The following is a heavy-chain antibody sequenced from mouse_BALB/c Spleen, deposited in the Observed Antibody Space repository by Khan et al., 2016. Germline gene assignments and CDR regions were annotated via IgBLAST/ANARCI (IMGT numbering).Heavy chain of an antibody. Sequence: EVQLLETGGGLVKPGGSLKLSCAASGFTFSDYYMYWVRQTPEKRLEWVATISDGGSYTYYPDSVKGRFTISRDNAKNNLYLQMSSLKSEDIATYYCAIDMYDYFDYWGQGTTLTVSS. CDR1: GFTFSDYY. CDR2: ISDGGSYT. J-gene: IGHJ2*01. D-gene: IGHD2-14*01. V-gene: IGHV5-4*02. CDR3: AIDMYDYFDY.